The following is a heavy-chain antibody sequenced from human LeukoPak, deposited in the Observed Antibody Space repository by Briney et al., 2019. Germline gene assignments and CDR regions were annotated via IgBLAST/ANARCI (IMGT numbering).Heavy chain of an antibody. CDR1: GGSIRGYY. CDR2: IYSSGST. D-gene: IGHD3-16*01. V-gene: IGHV4-59*12. Sequence: KASETLSLTCSVSGGSIRGYYWSWIRQPPGKGLEWIGYIYSSGSTNYNPSLKSRVTISVDTSKNQFSLKLSSVTAADTAVYYCARTSDPGGYYYYYYMDVWGKGTTVTVSS. CDR3: ARTSDPGGYYYYYYMDV. J-gene: IGHJ6*03.